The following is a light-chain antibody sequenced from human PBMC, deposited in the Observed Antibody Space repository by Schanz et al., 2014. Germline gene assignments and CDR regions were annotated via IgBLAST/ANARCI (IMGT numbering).Light chain of an antibody. Sequence: QAVVTQEPSFSVSPGGTVTLTCGLSSGSVSTSYYPSWYQQTPGQAPRTLIYSTNTRSSGVPDRFSGSILGNKAALTSTGAQADDESDYYCVVYMGSGIWVFGGGTKVTVL. CDR3: VVYMGSGIWV. J-gene: IGLJ3*02. CDR1: SGSVSTSYY. CDR2: STN. V-gene: IGLV8-61*01.